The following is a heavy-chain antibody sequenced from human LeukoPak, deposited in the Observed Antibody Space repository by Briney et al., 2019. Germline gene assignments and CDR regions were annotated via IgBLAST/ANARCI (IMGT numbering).Heavy chain of an antibody. Sequence: GGALLLSCAVSGFFVSSNYMSWVRPAPGKGLEWVSTIYSDGYTYYAGSVKGRFTISRDNSKKTLYLQMNSLRAEDTAVYYCTRGGAGYPFDYWGQGTLVTVSS. CDR3: TRGGAGYPFDY. D-gene: IGHD1-26*01. CDR1: GFFVSSNY. V-gene: IGHV3-53*01. CDR2: IYSDGYT. J-gene: IGHJ4*02.